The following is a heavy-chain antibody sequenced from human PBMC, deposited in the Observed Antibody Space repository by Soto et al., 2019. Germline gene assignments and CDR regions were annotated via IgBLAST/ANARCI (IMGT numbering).Heavy chain of an antibody. D-gene: IGHD2-2*01. V-gene: IGHV1-18*01. Sequence: QGLEWMGWISAYNGNTNYAQKLQGRVTMTTDTSTSTAYMELRSLRSDDTAVYYCARDCSSTSCYVRSYYYYYGMDVWGQGTTVTVSS. CDR3: ARDCSSTSCYVRSYYYYYGMDV. J-gene: IGHJ6*02. CDR2: ISAYNGNT.